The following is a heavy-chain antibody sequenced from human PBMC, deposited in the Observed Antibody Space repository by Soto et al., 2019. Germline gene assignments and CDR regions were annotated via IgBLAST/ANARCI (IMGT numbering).Heavy chain of an antibody. CDR3: ARDFAYFDS. Sequence: SETLSLTCTVSGGSFKSGSNSWSWLRQPPGKGLEWIGYVYHTGRTSYNPSLKSRVSISMDTSKNQFSLNLDSVTAADTAVYFCARDFAYFDSWGQGTLVTVSS. D-gene: IGHD3-3*01. V-gene: IGHV4-61*01. CDR2: VYHTGRT. J-gene: IGHJ4*02. CDR1: GGSFKSGSNS.